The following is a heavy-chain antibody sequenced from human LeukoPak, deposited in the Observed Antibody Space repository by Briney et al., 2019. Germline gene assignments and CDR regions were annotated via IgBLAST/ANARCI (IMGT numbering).Heavy chain of an antibody. V-gene: IGHV1-69*06. D-gene: IGHD2-2*01. Sequence: SVKVSCKASGGTFSSYAISWVRQPPGQGLEWMGGIIPIFGTANYAQKFQGRVTITADKSTSTAYMELSSLRSEDTAVYYCASCSSTSCYHLGYFQHWGQGTLVTVSS. J-gene: IGHJ1*01. CDR2: IIPIFGTA. CDR3: ASCSSTSCYHLGYFQH. CDR1: GGTFSSYA.